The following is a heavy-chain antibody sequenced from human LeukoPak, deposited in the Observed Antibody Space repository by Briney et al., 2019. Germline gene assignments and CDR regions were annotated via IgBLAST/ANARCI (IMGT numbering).Heavy chain of an antibody. CDR2: INTGNGVT. CDR3: ARGRILLWFGDSPDFDY. Sequence: ASVKVSFKASGSTFTRNAMHWVRQAPGQRLEWMGWINTGNGVTKYSQKFQGRVTITRDISASTVYMELSSLTSEDTAVYCCARGRILLWFGDSPDFDYWGQGTLVTVSS. J-gene: IGHJ4*02. D-gene: IGHD3-10*01. V-gene: IGHV1-3*04. CDR1: GSTFTRNA.